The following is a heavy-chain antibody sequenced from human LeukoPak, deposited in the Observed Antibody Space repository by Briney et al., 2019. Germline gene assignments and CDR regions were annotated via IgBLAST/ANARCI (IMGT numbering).Heavy chain of an antibody. CDR3: AKESGKFDY. J-gene: IGHJ4*02. Sequence: GRSLRLSCVASGLPLSDFAMHWVRPAPGKGLEWVSRICGDGVSRFYAGSVKGRFSISRDNRKNSLYLEMNSLRTEDAAMYYSAKESGKFDYWGQGTLVAVSS. CDR1: GLPLSDFA. V-gene: IGHV3-43*02. CDR2: ICGDGVSR.